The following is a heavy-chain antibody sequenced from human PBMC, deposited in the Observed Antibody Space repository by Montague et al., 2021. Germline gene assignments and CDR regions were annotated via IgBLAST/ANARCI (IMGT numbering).Heavy chain of an antibody. Sequence: SETLSLTCAVSGGTVSSPDWWSWVRQAPGKGLEWIGDSYHNGNTNFNPSLKSRVTISVDKSKNQFSLRLTSVTASDMAVYYCATWPAYSTTWYYFDSWGQGTQVSVSS. V-gene: IGHV4-4*02. D-gene: IGHD2/OR15-2a*01. J-gene: IGHJ4*02. CDR3: ATWPAYSTTWYYFDS. CDR2: SYHNGNT. CDR1: GGTVSSPDW.